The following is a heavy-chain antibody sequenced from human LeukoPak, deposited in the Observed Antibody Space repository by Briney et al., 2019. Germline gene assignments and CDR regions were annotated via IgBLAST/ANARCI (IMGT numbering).Heavy chain of an antibody. CDR1: GFTFSSFA. CDR2: ISGSGTNT. J-gene: IGHJ4*02. V-gene: IGHV3-23*01. Sequence: PGGSLRLSCAASGFTFSSFAMTWVRQAPGKELEWVSCISGSGTNTYYAGSVKGRFTISRDNSKNTLYLHMNTLRADDTAIYYCAKDPYSSSTYFDYWGQGTLVTVSS. CDR3: AKDPYSSSTYFDY. D-gene: IGHD6-6*01.